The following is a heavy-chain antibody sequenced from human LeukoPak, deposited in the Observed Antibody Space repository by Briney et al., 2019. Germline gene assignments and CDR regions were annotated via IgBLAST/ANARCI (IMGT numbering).Heavy chain of an antibody. Sequence: GGSPRLSCAASGVTFSNYAMSWVRQTPGEGLEWVSAITGDGENTYHADSVKGRFTISRDNSKNTLYLQMDSLRADDTAIFYCAKAPKASCIGAICYPFDCWGQGTLVTVSS. CDR3: AKAPKASCIGAICYPFDC. CDR1: GVTFSNYA. V-gene: IGHV3-23*01. D-gene: IGHD2-15*01. CDR2: ITGDGENT. J-gene: IGHJ4*02.